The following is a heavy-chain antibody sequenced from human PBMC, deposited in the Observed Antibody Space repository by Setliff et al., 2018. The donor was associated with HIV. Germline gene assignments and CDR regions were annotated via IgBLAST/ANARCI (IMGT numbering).Heavy chain of an antibody. D-gene: IGHD4-17*01. J-gene: IGHJ5*02. CDR2: INTQTGSP. CDR1: GYSFINYA. Sequence: GASVKVSCKASGYSFINYAMNWVRQAPGQGLEWMGWINTQTGSPTYAQAFTGRFVFSVDTSVTTAYLQISGLKADDTAVYYCARALYGEYGGDLNWLDPWGQGTLVTVCS. V-gene: IGHV7-4-1*02. CDR3: ARALYGEYGGDLNWLDP.